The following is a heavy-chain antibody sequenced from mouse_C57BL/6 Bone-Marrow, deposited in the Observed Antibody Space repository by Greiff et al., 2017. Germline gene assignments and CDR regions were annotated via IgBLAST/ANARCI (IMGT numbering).Heavy chain of an antibody. Sequence: EVQLQQSGPELVKPGASVKISCKASGYTFTDYYMNWVKQSHGKSLEWIGDINPNNGGTSYNQKFKGKATLTVDKSSSTAYMELRSLTSEDSAVXYCARPVTTVDYFDYWGQGTTLTVSS. V-gene: IGHV1-26*01. D-gene: IGHD1-1*01. CDR3: ARPVTTVDYFDY. CDR2: INPNNGGT. J-gene: IGHJ2*01. CDR1: GYTFTDYY.